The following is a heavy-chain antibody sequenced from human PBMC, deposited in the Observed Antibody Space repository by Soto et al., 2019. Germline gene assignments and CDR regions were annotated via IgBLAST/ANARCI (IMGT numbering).Heavy chain of an antibody. CDR2: ISSSSSYI. Sequence: EVQLVESGGGLVKPGGSLRLSCAASGFTFSSYSMNWVRQAPGKGLEWVSSISSSSSYIYYADSVKGRFTISRDNAKNSLYLQMNSLRAKDTAVYYCARDSRSGYDSFDYCGQGTLVTVSS. CDR3: ARDSRSGYDSFDY. V-gene: IGHV3-21*01. J-gene: IGHJ4*02. CDR1: GFTFSSYS. D-gene: IGHD5-12*01.